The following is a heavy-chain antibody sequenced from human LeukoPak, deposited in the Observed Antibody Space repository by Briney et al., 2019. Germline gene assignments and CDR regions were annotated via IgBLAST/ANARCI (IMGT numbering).Heavy chain of an antibody. CDR3: ARGHDYGDSYNWFDP. J-gene: IGHJ5*02. Sequence: SETLSLTCTVSGGSISSYYWSWIRQPPGKGLEWIGYIYYSGSTNYNPSLKSRVTISVDTSKNQFSLKLSSVTAADTAVYYCARGHDYGDSYNWFDPWGQGTLVTVSS. D-gene: IGHD4-17*01. V-gene: IGHV4-59*01. CDR2: IYYSGST. CDR1: GGSISSYY.